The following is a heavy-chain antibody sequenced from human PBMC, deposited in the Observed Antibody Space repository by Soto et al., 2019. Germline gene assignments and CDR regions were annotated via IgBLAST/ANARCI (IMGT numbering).Heavy chain of an antibody. V-gene: IGHV1-69*13. Sequence: SVKVSCKASGGTFSSYAISWVRQAPGQGLEWMGGIIPIFGTANYAQKFQGRVTITADESTSTAYMELSSLRSEDTAVYYCARGEGYCSSTSCYYGMDVWGQGTTLTVSS. D-gene: IGHD2-2*01. CDR2: IIPIFGTA. CDR1: GGTFSSYA. J-gene: IGHJ6*02. CDR3: ARGEGYCSSTSCYYGMDV.